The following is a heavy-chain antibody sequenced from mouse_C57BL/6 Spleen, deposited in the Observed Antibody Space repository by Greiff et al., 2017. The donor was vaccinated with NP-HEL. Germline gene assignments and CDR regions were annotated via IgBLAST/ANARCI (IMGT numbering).Heavy chain of an antibody. Sequence: VKLMESGPELVKPGASVKISCKASGYAFSSSWMNWVKQRPGKGLEWIGRIYPGDGDTNYNGKFKGKATLTADKSSSTAYMQLSSLTSEDSAVYFCARTVYGSSPYYAMDYWGQGTSVTVSS. CDR2: IYPGDGDT. CDR1: GYAFSSSW. V-gene: IGHV1-82*01. CDR3: ARTVYGSSPYYAMDY. J-gene: IGHJ4*01. D-gene: IGHD1-1*01.